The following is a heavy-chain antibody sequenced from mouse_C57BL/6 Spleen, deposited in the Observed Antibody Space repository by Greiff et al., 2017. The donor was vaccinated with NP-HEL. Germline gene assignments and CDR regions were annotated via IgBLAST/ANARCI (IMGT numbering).Heavy chain of an antibody. D-gene: IGHD2-3*01. CDR2: INPSNGGT. CDR3: ARSAIYDGYLGAY. J-gene: IGHJ3*01. Sequence: QVQLQQPGTELVKPGASVKLSCKASGYTFTSYWMHWVKQRPGQGLEWIGNINPSNGGTNYNEKFKSKATLTVDKSSSTAYMQLRSLTSEDSAVYDCARSAIYDGYLGAYWGQGTLVTVSA. CDR1: GYTFTSYW. V-gene: IGHV1-53*01.